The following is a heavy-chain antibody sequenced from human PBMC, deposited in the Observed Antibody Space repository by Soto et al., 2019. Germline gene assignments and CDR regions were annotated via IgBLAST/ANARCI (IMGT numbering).Heavy chain of an antibody. CDR2: ISSSSSTI. D-gene: IGHD1-1*01. V-gene: IGHV3-48*01. Sequence: EVQLVESGGGLVQPGGSLRLSCAASGFTFSSYSMNWVRQAPGKGLEWVSYISSSSSTIYYADSVKGRFTISRDNAKNSLYRQMNSLRAEDTAVYYCARAALYNWNDVSWFDPWGQGTLVNVSS. CDR1: GFTFSSYS. CDR3: ARAALYNWNDVSWFDP. J-gene: IGHJ5*02.